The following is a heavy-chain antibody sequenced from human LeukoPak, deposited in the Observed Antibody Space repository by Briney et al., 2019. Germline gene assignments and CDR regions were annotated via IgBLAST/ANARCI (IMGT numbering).Heavy chain of an antibody. CDR2: INPNSGGT. CDR3: ARDLRGSYYYYYGMDV. Sequence: ASVKVSCKASGYTFTGYYMHWVRQAPGQGLEWTGWINPNSGGTNYAQKFQGRVTMTRDTSISTAYMELSRLRSDDTAVYYCARDLRGSYYYYYGMDVWGQGTTVTVSS. V-gene: IGHV1-2*02. D-gene: IGHD3-10*01. CDR1: GYTFTGYY. J-gene: IGHJ6*02.